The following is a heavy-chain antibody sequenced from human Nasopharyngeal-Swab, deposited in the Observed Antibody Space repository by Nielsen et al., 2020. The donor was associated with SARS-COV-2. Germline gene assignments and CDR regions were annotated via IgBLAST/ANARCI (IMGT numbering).Heavy chain of an antibody. Sequence: SETLSLTCTVSGGSISSYYWSWIRQPPGKGLEWIGYIYYSGSTNYNPSLKSRVTMSLDTSKNQFSLELSSVTAADTAVYYCARGAPSSYWFDPWGQGTLVTVSS. CDR2: IYYSGST. V-gene: IGHV4-59*12. CDR1: GGSISSYY. CDR3: ARGAPSSYWFDP. J-gene: IGHJ5*02. D-gene: IGHD3-16*01.